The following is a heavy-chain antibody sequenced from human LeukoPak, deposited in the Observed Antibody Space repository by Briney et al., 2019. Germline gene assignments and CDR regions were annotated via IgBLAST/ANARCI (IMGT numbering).Heavy chain of an antibody. CDR1: GGTFSSYA. Sequence: GASVKVSCKASGGTFSSYAISWVRQAPGQGLEWMGGIIPIFGTANYAQKFQGRVTITADESTSTAYMELSSLRSEDTAVYYCARGRYYGSGSARYYYYYYMDVWGKGTTVTVSS. D-gene: IGHD3-10*01. CDR3: ARGRYYGSGSARYYYYYYMDV. V-gene: IGHV1-69*13. CDR2: IIPIFGTA. J-gene: IGHJ6*03.